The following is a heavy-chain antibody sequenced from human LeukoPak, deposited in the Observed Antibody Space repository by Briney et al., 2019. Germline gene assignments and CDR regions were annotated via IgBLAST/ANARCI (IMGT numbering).Heavy chain of an antibody. J-gene: IGHJ4*02. CDR2: ISGSGGST. V-gene: IGHV3-23*01. CDR1: GFTFSSYA. CDR3: ARGGAYSNYLTTPPYYFDY. Sequence: ASVKVSCKASGFTFSSYAMSWVRQAPGKGLEWVSAISGSGGSTYYADSVKGRFTISRDNSKNTLYLQMNSLRAEDTAVYYCARGGAYSNYLTTPPYYFDYWGQGTLVTVSS. D-gene: IGHD4-11*01.